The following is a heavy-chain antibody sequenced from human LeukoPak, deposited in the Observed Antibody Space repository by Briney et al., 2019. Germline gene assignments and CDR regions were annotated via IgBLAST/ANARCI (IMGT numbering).Heavy chain of an antibody. D-gene: IGHD6-19*01. CDR1: GGSFSGYY. J-gene: IGHJ5*02. V-gene: IGHV4-34*01. CDR2: INHSGST. CDR3: ARHKLKQWLVPYNWFDP. Sequence: SETLSLTCAVYGGSFSGYYWSWIRQPPGKGLEWIGEINHSGSTNYNPSLKSRVTISVDTSKNQFSLKLSSVTAADTAVYYCARHKLKQWLVPYNWFDPWGQGTLVTVSS.